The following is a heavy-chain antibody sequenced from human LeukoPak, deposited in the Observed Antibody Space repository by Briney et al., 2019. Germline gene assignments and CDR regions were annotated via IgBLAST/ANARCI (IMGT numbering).Heavy chain of an antibody. CDR2: ISGSGGST. V-gene: IGHV3-23*01. CDR3: AKDRYDSSGMGYFDY. CDR1: GFTFSSYA. J-gene: IGHJ4*02. D-gene: IGHD3-22*01. Sequence: GGSLRLSCAASGFTFSSYAMSWVRQAPGKGLEWVSAISGSGGSTYYADSVKGRFTISRDNSKNTLYLQMNGLRAEDTAVYYCAKDRYDSSGMGYFDYWGQGTLVTVSS.